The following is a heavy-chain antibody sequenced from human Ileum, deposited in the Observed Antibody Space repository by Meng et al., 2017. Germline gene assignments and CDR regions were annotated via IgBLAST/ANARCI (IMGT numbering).Heavy chain of an antibody. J-gene: IGHJ4*02. CDR2: IHRTAGT. CDR1: GFSVSSDF. V-gene: IGHV3-66*01. CDR3: ARDPGYGALDY. Sequence: GGSLRLSCAASGFSVSSDFMIWVRQAPGKGLEWVSMIHRTAGTFFAESVRGRFTISRDNTKNSLYLQMNSLRVEDTAVYYCARDPGYGALDYWGQGRLVTVSS. D-gene: IGHD4/OR15-4a*01.